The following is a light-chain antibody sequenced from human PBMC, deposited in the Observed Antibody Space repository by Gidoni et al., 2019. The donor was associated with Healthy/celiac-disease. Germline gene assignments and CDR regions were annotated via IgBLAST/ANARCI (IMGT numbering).Light chain of an antibody. V-gene: IGLV1-47*01. J-gene: IGLJ2*01. Sequence: QSVLTQPPSASGTPGQRVTISGSGSSSNIGSNYVYWYQQLPGTAPKLLIYRNNQRPAGVPDRFPVSKSGTSASLAISGLRSEDEADYYCAAWDDSLSGHVVFGGWTKLTVL. CDR2: RNN. CDR3: AAWDDSLSGHVV. CDR1: SSNIGSNY.